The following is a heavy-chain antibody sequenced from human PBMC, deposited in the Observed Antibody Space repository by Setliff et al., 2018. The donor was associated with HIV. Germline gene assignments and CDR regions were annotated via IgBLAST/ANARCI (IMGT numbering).Heavy chain of an antibody. D-gene: IGHD6-13*01. CDR1: GGTFSSYA. Sequence: SVMVSCKASGGTFSSYAISWVRQAPGQGLEWMGGIIPIPGIANYAQKFQGRVTITADKSTSTAYMELSSLRSEDTAVYYCASTSSSWFDAFDIWGQGTMVTVSS. CDR3: ASTSSSWFDAFDI. V-gene: IGHV1-69*10. J-gene: IGHJ3*02. CDR2: IIPIPGIA.